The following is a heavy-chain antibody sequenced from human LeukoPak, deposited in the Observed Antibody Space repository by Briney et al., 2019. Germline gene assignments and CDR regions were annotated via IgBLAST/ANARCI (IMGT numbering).Heavy chain of an antibody. CDR3: VKDRREGYNGPDH. D-gene: IGHD5-24*01. CDR1: GFTFSSYG. Sequence: GGSLRLSCAASGFTFSSYGMHWVRQAPGKGLEWVAVISYDGSNKYYADSVKGRFTISRDNSKSTLYLQMNSLRGEDTAVYYCVKDRREGYNGPDHWGQGTLVTVSS. J-gene: IGHJ4*02. CDR2: ISYDGSNK. V-gene: IGHV3-30*18.